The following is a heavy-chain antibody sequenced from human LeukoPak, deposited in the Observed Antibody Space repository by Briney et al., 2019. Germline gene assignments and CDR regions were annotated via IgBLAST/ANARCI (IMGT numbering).Heavy chain of an antibody. CDR1: GYTFTGYY. CDR2: INPNSGGT. CDR3: ARRLQSIAAASTHYYYYYMDV. D-gene: IGHD6-13*01. Sequence: ASVKVSFKASGYTFTGYYMHWVRQAPGQGLEWMGWINPNSGGTNYAQKFQGRVTMTRDTSISTAYMELSRLRSDDTAVYYCARRLQSIAAASTHYYYYYMDVWGKGTTVTISS. V-gene: IGHV1-2*02. J-gene: IGHJ6*03.